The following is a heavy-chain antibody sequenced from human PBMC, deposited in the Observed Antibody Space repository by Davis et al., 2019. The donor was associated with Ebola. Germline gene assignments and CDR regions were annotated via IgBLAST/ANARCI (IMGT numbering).Heavy chain of an antibody. J-gene: IGHJ6*02. Sequence: AASVKVSCKASGYTFTGYYMHWVRQAPGQGLEWMGWINPNSGGTNYAQKFQGRVTMTRDTSISTAYMELSRLRSDDTAVYYCGRERGIVQTCGMDVWGQGTTVTVSS. CDR3: GRERGIVQTCGMDV. CDR1: GYTFTGYY. CDR2: INPNSGGT. V-gene: IGHV1-2*02. D-gene: IGHD2-8*01.